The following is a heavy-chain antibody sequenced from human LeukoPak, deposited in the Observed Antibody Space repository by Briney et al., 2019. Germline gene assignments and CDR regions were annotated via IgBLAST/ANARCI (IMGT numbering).Heavy chain of an antibody. CDR2: ISGSGGST. Sequence: SGGSLRLSCAASGFTFSSYAMSWVRQAPGKGLEWVSAISGSGGSTYYADSVKGRFTISRDNSKNTLYLQMNSLRAEDTAVYYCAKTSGVVVSAAMINYWGQGTLVTVSS. CDR3: AKTSGVVVSAAMINY. J-gene: IGHJ4*02. D-gene: IGHD2-2*01. CDR1: GFTFSSYA. V-gene: IGHV3-23*01.